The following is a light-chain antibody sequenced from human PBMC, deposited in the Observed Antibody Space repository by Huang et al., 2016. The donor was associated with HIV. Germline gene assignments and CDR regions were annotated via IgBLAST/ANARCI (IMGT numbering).Light chain of an antibody. V-gene: IGKV3-11*01. J-gene: IGKJ4*01. CDR2: DAA. CDR1: QSVNTF. CDR3: QQRSNRPLT. Sequence: EIVLTQSPATLSLSPGERATLSYRASQSVNTFLAWYQQKPGQAPRRLIYDAANRATGIPARFSGSGSGTDFTLTISSLEPEDFAVYYCQQRSNRPLTFGGGTKVEIK.